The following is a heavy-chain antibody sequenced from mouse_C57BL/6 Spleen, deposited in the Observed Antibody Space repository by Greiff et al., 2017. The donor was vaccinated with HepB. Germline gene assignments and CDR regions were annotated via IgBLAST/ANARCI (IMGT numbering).Heavy chain of an antibody. CDR3: TRRVIYDGYFGYFDY. V-gene: IGHV1-15*01. Sequence: QVQLQQSGAELVRPGASVTLSCKASGYTFTDYEMHWVKQTPVHGLEWIGAIDPETGGTAYNQKFKGKAILTADKSSSTAYMELRSLTSEDSAVYYCTRRVIYDGYFGYFDYWGQGTTLTVSS. CDR1: GYTFTDYE. D-gene: IGHD2-3*01. J-gene: IGHJ2*01. CDR2: IDPETGGT.